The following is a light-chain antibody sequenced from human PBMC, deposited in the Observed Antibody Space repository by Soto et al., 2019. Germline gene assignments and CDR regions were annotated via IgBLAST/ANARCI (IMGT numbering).Light chain of an antibody. CDR3: SSYSISTAYL. CDR1: SSDVGGYDY. CDR2: EVS. V-gene: IGLV2-14*01. J-gene: IGLJ1*01. Sequence: QPALTQPASVSGSPGQSITISCTGTSSDVGGYDYVSWYQLHPGKAPKLMVFEVSNRPSGVSYRFSGSKSGNMASLTISGLQAEDEADYFCSSYSISTAYLFGTGTKVTVL.